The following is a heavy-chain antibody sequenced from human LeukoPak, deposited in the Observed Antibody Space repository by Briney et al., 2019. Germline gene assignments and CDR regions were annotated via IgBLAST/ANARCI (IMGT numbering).Heavy chain of an antibody. CDR2: ISTSSNTM. CDR1: XXXXXSYN. Sequence: GGSLXXSXXAXXXXXXSYNMNWVRQAPGRGLEWVSYISTSSNTMYYADSVKGRFTISRDNAKNSLYLQMNSLRDEDTALYYCAREPLDYWGQGALVTVSS. CDR3: AREPLDY. J-gene: IGHJ4*02. V-gene: IGHV3-48*02.